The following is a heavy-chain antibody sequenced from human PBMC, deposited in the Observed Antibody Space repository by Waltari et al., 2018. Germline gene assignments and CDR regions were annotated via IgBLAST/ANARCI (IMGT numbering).Heavy chain of an antibody. CDR2: INHSGST. Sequence: QVQLQQWGAGLLKPSETLSLTCAVYGGSFSGYYWSWIRQPPGKGLEWIGEINHSGSTNYNPSLKSRVTISVDTSKNQFSLKLSSVTAADTAVYYCARGIPDYDFWSGPKPRFDPWGQGTLVTVSS. J-gene: IGHJ5*02. CDR1: GGSFSGYY. V-gene: IGHV4-34*01. D-gene: IGHD3-3*01. CDR3: ARGIPDYDFWSGPKPRFDP.